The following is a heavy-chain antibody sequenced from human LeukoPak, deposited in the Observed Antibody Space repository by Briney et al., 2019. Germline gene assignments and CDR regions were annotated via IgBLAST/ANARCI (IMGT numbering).Heavy chain of an antibody. CDR1: SGSISSNNW. CDR3: ASTQIVGGSLSNN. V-gene: IGHV4-4*02. CDR2: IFHSGTT. D-gene: IGHD1-26*01. J-gene: IGHJ4*02. Sequence: PSGTLSLTCAVSSGSISSNNWWTWVRQPPGKGLEWIGEIFHSGTTNYNPSLKSRVIISVDKSKNQLSLKLSSVTAADTAVYYCASTQIVGGSLSNNWGQGTLVTVSS.